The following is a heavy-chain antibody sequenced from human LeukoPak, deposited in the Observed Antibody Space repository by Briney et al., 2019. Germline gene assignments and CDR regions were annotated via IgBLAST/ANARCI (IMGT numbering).Heavy chain of an antibody. CDR1: GFTFSSYG. D-gene: IGHD3-10*01. J-gene: IGHJ3*02. CDR3: AKDGGKATATDAFDI. Sequence: GRSLRLSCAASGFTFSSYGMHWVRQAPGKGLEWVAVIWYDGSNKYYADSVKGRFTISRDNSKNTLYLQMNSLRAEDTAVYYCAKDGGKATATDAFDIWGRGTMVTVSS. V-gene: IGHV3-33*06. CDR2: IWYDGSNK.